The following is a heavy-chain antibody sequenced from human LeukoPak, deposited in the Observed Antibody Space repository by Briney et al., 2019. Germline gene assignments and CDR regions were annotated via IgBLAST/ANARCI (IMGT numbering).Heavy chain of an antibody. CDR3: ATGTYYYDSSGSPLDY. Sequence: SETLSLTCTVSGGSISSYYWSWIRQPAGKGLEWIECIYTSGSTNYNPSLKSRVTMSVDTSKNQFSLKLSSVTAADTAVYYCATGTYYYDSSGSPLDYWGQGTLVTVSS. V-gene: IGHV4-4*07. CDR1: GGSISSYY. D-gene: IGHD3-22*01. CDR2: IYTSGST. J-gene: IGHJ4*02.